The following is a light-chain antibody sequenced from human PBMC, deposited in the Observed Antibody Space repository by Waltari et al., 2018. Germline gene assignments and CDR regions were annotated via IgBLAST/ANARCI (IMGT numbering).Light chain of an antibody. Sequence: QSVLTQPPSTSGTPGQTVTISCSGSTSNIGTNTVTWYQLLPGTAPKTGTFANYHRPAGVPDRFAASKSGTSASLGISGLQSEDEADYFCATWDDSLSGRVFGGGTKVTVL. J-gene: IGLJ3*02. CDR2: ANY. V-gene: IGLV1-44*01. CDR1: TSNIGTNT. CDR3: ATWDDSLSGRV.